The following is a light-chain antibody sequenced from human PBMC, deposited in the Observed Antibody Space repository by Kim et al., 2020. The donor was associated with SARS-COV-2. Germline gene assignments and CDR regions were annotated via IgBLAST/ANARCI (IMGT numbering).Light chain of an antibody. Sequence: IVLTQSPGTLSLSPGERATLSCRASQSVSSMYLAWHQQKPGQAPRLLIYGASSRATGIPDRFSGSGSGTDFTLTISRLEPEDCAVYYCQQYENSPWTFGQGTKVDIK. V-gene: IGKV3-20*01. J-gene: IGKJ1*01. CDR3: QQYENSPWT. CDR2: GAS. CDR1: QSVSSMY.